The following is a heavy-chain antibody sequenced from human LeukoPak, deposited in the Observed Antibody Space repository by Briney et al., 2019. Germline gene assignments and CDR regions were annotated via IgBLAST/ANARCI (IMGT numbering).Heavy chain of an antibody. D-gene: IGHD2-2*01. V-gene: IGHV4-34*01. Sequence: PSETLSLTCAVCGGSFSGYYWSWIRQPPGKGLEWIGEINHSGSTNYNPSLKSRVTISVDTSKNQFSLKLSSVTAADTAVYYCARVGYCSSTSCYVRASWFDPWGQGTLVTVSS. CDR2: INHSGST. J-gene: IGHJ5*02. CDR3: ARVGYCSSTSCYVRASWFDP. CDR1: GGSFSGYY.